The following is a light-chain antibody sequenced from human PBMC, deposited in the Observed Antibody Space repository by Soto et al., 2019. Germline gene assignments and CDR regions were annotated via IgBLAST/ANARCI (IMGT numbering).Light chain of an antibody. V-gene: IGKV3D-20*02. CDR2: DTS. CDR1: QPIGSTY. Sequence: IVVTESPGTLSLSPGERATLSCRASQPIGSTYLAWYQQKPFQAPRLLIYDTSNRATGIPARFSGSGSGTDFTLTISSLQPEDFAVYYCQQRSSWPITFGQGTRLEI. CDR3: QQRSSWPIT. J-gene: IGKJ5*01.